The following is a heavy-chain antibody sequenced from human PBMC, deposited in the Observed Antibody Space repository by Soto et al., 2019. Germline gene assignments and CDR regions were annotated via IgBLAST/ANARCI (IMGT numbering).Heavy chain of an antibody. V-gene: IGHV3-11*06. D-gene: IGHD3-10*01. CDR3: ATFGQQPKIDS. CDR1: GVTFSDRY. J-gene: IGHJ4*02. Sequence: GGSLRLSCAASGVTFSDRYMSWIRQTPGRGLEWVSYISPGSHYTHYADSVRGRFTVSRDNANNSLALQMNSLRVEDTAVYYCATFGQQPKIDSWGQGTLVTVSS. CDR2: ISPGSHYT.